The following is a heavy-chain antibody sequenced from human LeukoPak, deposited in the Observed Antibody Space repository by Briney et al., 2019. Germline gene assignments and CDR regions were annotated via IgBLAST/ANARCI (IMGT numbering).Heavy chain of an antibody. CDR3: ARDYYDRSGVSPIDY. J-gene: IGHJ4*02. D-gene: IGHD3-22*01. CDR2: ISSSTSYI. Sequence: GGSLRLSCAASGFTFSSYSMNWVRQAPGKGLEWVSSISSSTSYIYYADSVKGRFTIPRDNAKNSLSLQMNSLRAEDTAVYYCARDYYDRSGVSPIDYWGQGTLVTVSS. CDR1: GFTFSSYS. V-gene: IGHV3-21*01.